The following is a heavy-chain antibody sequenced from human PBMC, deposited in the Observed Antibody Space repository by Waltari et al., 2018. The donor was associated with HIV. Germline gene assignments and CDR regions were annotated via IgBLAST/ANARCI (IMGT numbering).Heavy chain of an antibody. CDR3: ARLGYYYGMDV. J-gene: IGHJ6*02. CDR2: IYYSGST. CDR1: GGSISSSSYY. D-gene: IGHD1-26*01. Sequence: QLQLQESGPGLVKPSETLSLTCTVSGGSISSSSYYWAWIRQPPGKGLEWIGSIYYSGSTYYNPSLKSRVTISVDTSKNQFSLKLSSVTAADTAVYYCARLGYYYGMDVWGQGTTVTVSS. V-gene: IGHV4-39*01.